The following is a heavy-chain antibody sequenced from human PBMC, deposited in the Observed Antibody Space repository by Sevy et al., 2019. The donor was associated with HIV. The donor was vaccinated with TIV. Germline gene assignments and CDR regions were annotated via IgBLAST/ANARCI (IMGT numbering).Heavy chain of an antibody. Sequence: GGSLRLSCAASGFTCGSYGMHWVRQAPGKGLERVAVLSYDGSNKCYADSVKGRFTISRDNSMNTLYLQMTSLGAVDTAVYYCAKVMANGDFAFDYWGQGTLVTVSS. V-gene: IGHV3-30*18. CDR2: LSYDGSNK. D-gene: IGHD4-17*01. J-gene: IGHJ4*02. CDR1: GFTCGSYG. CDR3: AKVMANGDFAFDY.